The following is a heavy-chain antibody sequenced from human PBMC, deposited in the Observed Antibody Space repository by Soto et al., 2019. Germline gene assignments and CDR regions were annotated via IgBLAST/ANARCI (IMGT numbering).Heavy chain of an antibody. CDR3: ATGMDNAKIHR. CDR1: GFTVSSTY. Sequence: EVQLVESRGDLVRPGGSLRLSCAASGFTVSSTYMSWVRQAPGKGLEWVSFIHSDNTFYADSVRGRFTISRDNSKNTVSLQMKSLRADDTAVYHCATGMDNAKIHRWGQGTLVTVSS. J-gene: IGHJ1*01. CDR2: IHSDNT. D-gene: IGHD1-1*01. V-gene: IGHV3-66*01.